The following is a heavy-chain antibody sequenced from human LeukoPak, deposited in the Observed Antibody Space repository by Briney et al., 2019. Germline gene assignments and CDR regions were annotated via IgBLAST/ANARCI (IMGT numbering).Heavy chain of an antibody. CDR1: GLTVSSNY. Sequence: PGGSLRVSCAPSGLTVSSNYMSWVRQAPGKGLEWVSVIYSGGSTYYADSVKGRFTISRDNSKNTVYLQMNSLRAEDTAVYYCARVSSGSYCDYWGQGTLVTVSS. CDR2: IYSGGST. V-gene: IGHV3-53*01. D-gene: IGHD3-10*01. J-gene: IGHJ4*02. CDR3: ARVSSGSYCDY.